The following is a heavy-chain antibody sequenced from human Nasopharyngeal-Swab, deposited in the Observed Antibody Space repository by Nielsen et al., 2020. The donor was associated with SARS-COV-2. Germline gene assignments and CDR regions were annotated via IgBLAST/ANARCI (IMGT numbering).Heavy chain of an antibody. Sequence: SETLSLTCTVSGGSISSYYWSWIRQPPGKGLEWIGYIHYSGSTNYSPSLKSRVTMSVDTSKNQLSLKLTSVTAADAAVYYCARVLYGSGTNPSDYWGQGTLVTVSS. CDR2: IHYSGST. CDR1: GGSISSYY. D-gene: IGHD3-10*01. J-gene: IGHJ4*02. V-gene: IGHV4-59*01. CDR3: ARVLYGSGTNPSDY.